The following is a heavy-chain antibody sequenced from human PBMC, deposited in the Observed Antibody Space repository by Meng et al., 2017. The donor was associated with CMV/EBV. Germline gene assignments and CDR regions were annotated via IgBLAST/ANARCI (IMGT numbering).Heavy chain of an antibody. CDR3: ARVPTVTTTAYFDY. Sequence: SETLSPTCAVYGGSFSGYYWSWIRQLPGKGLEWIGEINHSGNTNYNPSLKSRVTISVDTSKNQLSLKLSSVTAADTAVYYWARVPTVTTTAYFDYWGQGTLVTVSS. J-gene: IGHJ4*02. CDR1: GGSFSGYY. V-gene: IGHV4-34*01. CDR2: INHSGNT. D-gene: IGHD4-17*01.